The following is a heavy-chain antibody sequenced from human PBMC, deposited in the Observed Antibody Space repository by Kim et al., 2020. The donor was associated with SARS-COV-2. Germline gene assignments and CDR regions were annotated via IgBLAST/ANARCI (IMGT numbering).Heavy chain of an antibody. CDR3: AKDEGYCSSTSCYGVGDY. D-gene: IGHD2-2*01. CDR1: GFTFSSYG. J-gene: IGHJ4*02. V-gene: IGHV3-30*18. Sequence: GGSLRLSCAASGFTFSSYGMHWVRQAPGKGLEWVAVISYDGSNKYYADSVKGRFTISRDNSKNTLYLQMNSLRAEDTAVYYCAKDEGYCSSTSCYGVGDYGGQGTLVTVSS. CDR2: ISYDGSNK.